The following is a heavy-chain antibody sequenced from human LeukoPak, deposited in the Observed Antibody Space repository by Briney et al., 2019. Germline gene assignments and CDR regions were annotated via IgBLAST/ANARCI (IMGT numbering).Heavy chain of an antibody. CDR2: IYYSGST. J-gene: IGHJ6*02. CDR3: ARDFSAAGTEEGNPPTYGMDV. Sequence: SETLSLTCTVSGGSISSSSYYWGWIRQPPGKGLEWIGSIYYSGSTYYNPSLKSRVTISVDTSKNQFSLKLSSVTAADTAVYYCARDFSAAGTEEGNPPTYGMDVWGQGTTVTVSS. CDR1: GGSISSSSYY. V-gene: IGHV4-39*07. D-gene: IGHD6-13*01.